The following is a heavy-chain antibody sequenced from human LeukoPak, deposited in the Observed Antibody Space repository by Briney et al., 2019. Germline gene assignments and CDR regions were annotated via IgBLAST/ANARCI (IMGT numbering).Heavy chain of an antibody. CDR3: ARDLDYYGSGVFRY. CDR2: IYYSGGT. Sequence: SQTLSLTCTVSGGSISSGDYYWSWIRQPPGKGLEWIGYIYYSGGTYYNPSLKSRVTISVDTSKNQFSLKLNSVTAADTAVYYCARDLDYYGSGVFRYWGQGTLVTVSS. D-gene: IGHD3-10*01. CDR1: GGSISSGDYY. J-gene: IGHJ4*02. V-gene: IGHV4-30-4*08.